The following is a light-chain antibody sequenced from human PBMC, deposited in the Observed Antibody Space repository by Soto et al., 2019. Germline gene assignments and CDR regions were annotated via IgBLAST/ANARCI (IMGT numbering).Light chain of an antibody. CDR1: QTVRNNY. V-gene: IGKV3D-20*02. CDR2: DAS. J-gene: IGKJ1*01. Sequence: EFVLTQSPGTLSLSPGERATLSCRASQTVRNNYLAWYQQKPGQAPRLLIYDASSRATGIPDRFSGSGSGTDFTLTISSLEPEDFAVYYCQQRSNWPRTFGQGTKVDI. CDR3: QQRSNWPRT.